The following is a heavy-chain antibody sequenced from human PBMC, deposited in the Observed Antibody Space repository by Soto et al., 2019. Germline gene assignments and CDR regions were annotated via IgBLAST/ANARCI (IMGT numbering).Heavy chain of an antibody. J-gene: IGHJ4*02. V-gene: IGHV1-69*02. Sequence: QVQLVQSGAEVKKPGSSVKVSCEASGGTFSSYTISWVRQAPGQGLEWMGRIIPILGIANYAQKFQGRVTITADKATSTAYMGLSSVRSEDTAVYYCARLCSSTSCYDSSPKNNWGQGTLVTVSS. D-gene: IGHD2-2*01. CDR3: ARLCSSTSCYDSSPKNN. CDR2: IIPILGIA. CDR1: GGTFSSYT.